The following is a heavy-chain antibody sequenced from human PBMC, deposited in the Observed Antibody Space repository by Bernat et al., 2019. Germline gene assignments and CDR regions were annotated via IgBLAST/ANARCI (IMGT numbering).Heavy chain of an antibody. J-gene: IGHJ4*02. CDR3: ATGEWNY. CDR1: GYSFTSNA. Sequence: QVQLVQSGSELKKPGASVKVSCKASGYSFTSNALNWVRQAPGQGLEWMGWINTNTGNPTYVQGFTGRFVFSLDTSVNTASLQSSSLKGDDTAFYYCATGEWNYWGQGTLVTVSS. V-gene: IGHV7-4-1*02. D-gene: IGHD2-8*01. CDR2: INTNTGNP.